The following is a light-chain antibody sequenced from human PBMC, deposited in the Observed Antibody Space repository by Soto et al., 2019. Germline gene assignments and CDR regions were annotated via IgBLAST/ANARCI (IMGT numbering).Light chain of an antibody. V-gene: IGLV2-14*01. CDR2: EVT. J-gene: IGLJ1*01. Sequence: ALTQPASVSGSPGQSITISCTGTSTDIGAYNYVSWYQQHPGKAPKLLIYEVTNRPSGVSNRFSGSKSGNTASLTISGLQAEDEANYYCNSYTTLSNRVFGTGTKVTV. CDR1: STDIGAYNY. CDR3: NSYTTLSNRV.